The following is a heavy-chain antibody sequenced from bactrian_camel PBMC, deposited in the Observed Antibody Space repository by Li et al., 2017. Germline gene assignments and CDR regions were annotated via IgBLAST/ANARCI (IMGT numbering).Heavy chain of an antibody. CDR3: AKSLGTRCVGGYCPPFDI. D-gene: IGHD2*01. Sequence: DVQLVESGGGSVQVGGSLRLSCAASGFTFSTYYMSWVRQAPGKGLEWVSAIGSGGGGGTTYYADSVKGRFTISRDNDKNILYLQLDSLKTEDAATYYCAKSLGTRCVGGYCPPFDIWGQGTQVTVS. CDR1: GFTFSTYY. CDR2: IGSGGGGGTT. J-gene: IGHJ4*01. V-gene: IGHV3S40*01.